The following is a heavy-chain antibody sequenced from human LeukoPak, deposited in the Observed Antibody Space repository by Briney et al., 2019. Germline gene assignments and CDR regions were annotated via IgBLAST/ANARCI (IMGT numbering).Heavy chain of an antibody. CDR2: ISSSGST. CDR1: GGSISSSHYY. Sequence: PSQTLSLTCTVSGGSISSSHYYWNWVRQPAGKGLEWIGRISSSGSTIYSPSLKSRVTVSLDTSKNQFSLKLTSVTAADTAIYYCTIFVVADPDAFGIWGQGTTVTVSS. V-gene: IGHV4-61*02. J-gene: IGHJ3*02. D-gene: IGHD3-3*02. CDR3: TIFVVADPDAFGI.